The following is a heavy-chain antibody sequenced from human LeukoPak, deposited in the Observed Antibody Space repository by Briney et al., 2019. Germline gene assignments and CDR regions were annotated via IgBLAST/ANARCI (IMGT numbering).Heavy chain of an antibody. V-gene: IGHV3-23*01. CDR3: ARDRSGSYPNWFDP. J-gene: IGHJ5*02. Sequence: GGSLRLSCAASGFTFSSYGMSWVRQAPGKGLEWVSAITGNGASTFYADSVKGQFTISRDNSKNTMYLQMNSLRAEDTALYYCARDRSGSYPNWFDPWGQGTLVTVSS. CDR1: GFTFSSYG. CDR2: ITGNGAST. D-gene: IGHD3-10*01.